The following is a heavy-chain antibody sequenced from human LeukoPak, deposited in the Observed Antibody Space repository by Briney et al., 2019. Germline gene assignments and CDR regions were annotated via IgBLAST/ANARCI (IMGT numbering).Heavy chain of an antibody. V-gene: IGHV4-39*01. J-gene: IGHJ4*02. CDR3: ARVGDYYFDY. CDR1: RGSISSTRYY. Sequence: PETLCVTSALPRGSISSTRYYSGWVRQPPGEGLEWIGCIYYSGSTYYNPSLKSRVTISVDTSKNQFSLKLSSVTAADTGVYFCARVGDYYFDYWGQGTLVTVSS. D-gene: IGHD3-16*01. CDR2: IYYSGST.